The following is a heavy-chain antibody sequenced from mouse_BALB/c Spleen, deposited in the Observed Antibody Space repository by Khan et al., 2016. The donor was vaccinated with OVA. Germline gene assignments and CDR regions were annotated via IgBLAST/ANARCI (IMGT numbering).Heavy chain of an antibody. Sequence: EVELVESGGDLVKPGGSLKLSCAASGFTFSSYSMSWVRQTPDKRLEWVASISSGGDYTYYPDSVKGRFTISRDNAKNTLYLQMSDLKSEDTAMYYCAGQLTGSFDYWGQGTLVTVSA. CDR1: GFTFSSYS. D-gene: IGHD4-1*01. V-gene: IGHV5-6*01. J-gene: IGHJ3*01. CDR2: ISSGGDYT. CDR3: AGQLTGSFDY.